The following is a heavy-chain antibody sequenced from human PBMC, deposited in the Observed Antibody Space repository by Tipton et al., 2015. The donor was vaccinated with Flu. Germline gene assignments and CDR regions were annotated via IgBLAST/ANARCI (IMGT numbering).Heavy chain of an antibody. D-gene: IGHD1-26*01. CDR3: ARKSRSGSYHYYYYYYGMDV. J-gene: IGHJ6*02. Sequence: SLRLSCAASGFTFNNYVMYWVRQAPGKGLEWVAVISYDGSDKYYADSVKGRFTISRGNSKKTLYLQMNSLRAEDTAVYYCARKSRSGSYHYYYYYYGMDVWGQGTTVTVSS. CDR2: ISYDGSDK. CDR1: GFTFNNYV. V-gene: IGHV3-30*03.